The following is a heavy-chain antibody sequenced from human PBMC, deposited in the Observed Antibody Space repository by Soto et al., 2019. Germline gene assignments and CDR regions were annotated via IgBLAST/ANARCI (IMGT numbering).Heavy chain of an antibody. Sequence: QVQLVQSGAEVKKPGASVKVSCKASGYTFTSYAMHWVRQAPGQKLEWMGWINAGNGNTKDSQKFQGRVTITRDTSASTAYMDLSSLRSEDTAVYYCARSHIVVVSQDYWGQGTLVTVSS. CDR3: ARSHIVVVSQDY. V-gene: IGHV1-3*01. CDR1: GYTFTSYA. CDR2: INAGNGNT. J-gene: IGHJ4*02. D-gene: IGHD2-21*01.